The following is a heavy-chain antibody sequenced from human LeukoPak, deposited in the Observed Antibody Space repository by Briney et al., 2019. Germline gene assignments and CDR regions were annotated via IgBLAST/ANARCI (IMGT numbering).Heavy chain of an antibody. Sequence: GGSLRLSCAASGFTFSNYALIWVRQGPVKGLEWVWAIRGSGLTTFYADSVKGRFTISRDNSKNTLYLQMNSLRAENTAVYYFARDPSGDYIGAFDFWGQGTKVTVSS. CDR1: GFTFSNYA. D-gene: IGHD4-17*01. V-gene: IGHV3-23*01. CDR3: ARDPSGDYIGAFDF. CDR2: IRGSGLTT. J-gene: IGHJ3*01.